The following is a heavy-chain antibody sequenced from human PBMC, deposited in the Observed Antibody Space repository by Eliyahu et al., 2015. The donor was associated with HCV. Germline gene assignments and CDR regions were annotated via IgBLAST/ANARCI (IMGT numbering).Heavy chain of an antibody. Sequence: QLQLQESGRGLVKPSETLSLTCVVSGGSISSSDSYWGWIRQPPGKGLEWIGSIYYSGNTYYNSSLTSRVTISMDTSKNQFSLKLSSVTAADTAMYYCARRDWGLNWFDPWGPGTLVTVSS. CDR1: GGSISSSDSY. V-gene: IGHV4-39*01. CDR3: ARRDWGLNWFDP. J-gene: IGHJ5*02. CDR2: IYYSGNT. D-gene: IGHD3-16*01.